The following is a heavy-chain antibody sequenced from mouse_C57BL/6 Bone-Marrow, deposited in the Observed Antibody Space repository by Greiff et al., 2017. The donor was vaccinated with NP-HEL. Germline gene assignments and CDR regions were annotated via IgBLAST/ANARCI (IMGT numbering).Heavy chain of an antibody. J-gene: IGHJ4*01. CDR3: TIDYLYAMDY. V-gene: IGHV14-4*01. Sequence: VQLKQSGAELVRPGASVKLSCTASGFNIKDDYMHWVKQRPEQGLEWIGWIDPENGDTEYASKFQGKATITADTSSHTAYLQLSSLTSEDTAVYYCTIDYLYAMDYWGQGTSVTVSS. CDR1: GFNIKDDY. D-gene: IGHD2-4*01. CDR2: IDPENGDT.